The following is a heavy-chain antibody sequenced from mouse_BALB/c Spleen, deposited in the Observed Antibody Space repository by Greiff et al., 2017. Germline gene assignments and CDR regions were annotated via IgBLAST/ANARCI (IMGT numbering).Heavy chain of an antibody. D-gene: IGHD2-1*01. J-gene: IGHJ3*01. CDR1: GFDFSRYW. Sequence: EVKVEESGGGLVQPGGSLKLSCAASGFDFSRYWMSWVRQAPGKGLEWIGEINPDSSTINYTPSLKDKFIISRDNAKNTLYLQMSKVRSEDTALYYCAREGIYYGNPLSYWGQGTLVTVSA. CDR3: AREGIYYGNPLSY. CDR2: INPDSSTI. V-gene: IGHV4-1*02.